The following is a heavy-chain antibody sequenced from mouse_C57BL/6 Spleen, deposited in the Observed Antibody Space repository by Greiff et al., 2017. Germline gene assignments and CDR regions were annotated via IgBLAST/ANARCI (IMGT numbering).Heavy chain of an antibody. CDR2: ISYDGSN. J-gene: IGHJ4*01. D-gene: IGHD2-2*01. Sequence: EVKLEESGPGLVKPSQSLSLTCSVTGYSITSGYYWNWIRQFPGNKLEWMGYISYDGSNNYNPSLKNRISITRDTSKNQFFLKLNSVNTEDTATDYCARDWNGYEGVDYWGQGTSVTVSS. V-gene: IGHV3-6*01. CDR1: GYSITSGYY. CDR3: ARDWNGYEGVDY.